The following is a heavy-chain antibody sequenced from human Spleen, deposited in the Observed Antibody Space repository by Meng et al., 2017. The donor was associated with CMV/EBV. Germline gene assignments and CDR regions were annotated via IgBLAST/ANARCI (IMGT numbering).Heavy chain of an antibody. CDR2: ISAYNGNT. Sequence: ASVKVSCKASGYTFTSYGISWVRQAPGQGLEWMGWISAYNGNTNYAQKLQGRVTMTTDTSTSTAYMELRSLRSDDTAVYYCARDSYLCSGWYCGGNYYYYYGMDVWGQGTTVTVSS. V-gene: IGHV1-18*01. CDR3: ARDSYLCSGWYCGGNYYYYYGMDV. J-gene: IGHJ6*02. D-gene: IGHD6-19*01. CDR1: GYTFTSYG.